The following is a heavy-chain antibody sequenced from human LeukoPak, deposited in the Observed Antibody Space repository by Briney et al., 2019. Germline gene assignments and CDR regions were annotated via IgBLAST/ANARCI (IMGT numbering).Heavy chain of an antibody. V-gene: IGHV3-48*03. D-gene: IGHD2-15*01. CDR2: MSSRGSTI. CDR1: GFTFSIYE. Sequence: PGGSLRLSCAASGFTFSIYEMSWVRQAPGKGLEWLSYMSSRGSTISYADSVKGRFTISRDNAKNSLFLQMNSLRAEDMAVYYRARARTPDYWGQGTLVTVSS. CDR3: ARARTPDY. J-gene: IGHJ4*02.